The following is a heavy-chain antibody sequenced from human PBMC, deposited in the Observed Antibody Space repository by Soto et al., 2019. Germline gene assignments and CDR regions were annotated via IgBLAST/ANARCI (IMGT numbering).Heavy chain of an antibody. CDR1: GFTFSSYA. Sequence: QVQLVESGGGVVQPGRSLRLSCAASGFTFSSYAMHWVRQAPGKGLEWVAVISYDGSNKYYADSVKGLFTISRDNSKNTLYLQMNSLRAEDTAVYYCARDRGCSGGSCYYYYGMDVWGQGTTVTVSS. D-gene: IGHD2-15*01. CDR2: ISYDGSNK. J-gene: IGHJ6*02. CDR3: ARDRGCSGGSCYYYYGMDV. V-gene: IGHV3-30-3*01.